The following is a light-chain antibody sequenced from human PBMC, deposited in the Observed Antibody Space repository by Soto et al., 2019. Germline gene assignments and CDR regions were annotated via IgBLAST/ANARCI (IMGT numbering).Light chain of an antibody. CDR1: QSIGIW. Sequence: DIQMTQSPSPLSASVGDRVTITCRASQSIGIWLAWYQQKPGKAPKILIYKASSLESGVPSRFSGIGSGTEFTLTISSLQPDDFATYYCQQYSTYTPRTFGQGTKVEIK. J-gene: IGKJ1*01. CDR2: KAS. CDR3: QQYSTYTPRT. V-gene: IGKV1-5*03.